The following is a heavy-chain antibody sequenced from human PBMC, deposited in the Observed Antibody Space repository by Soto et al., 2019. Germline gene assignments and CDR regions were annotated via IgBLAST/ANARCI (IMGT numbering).Heavy chain of an antibody. J-gene: IGHJ5*02. Sequence: VASVKVSCKASGYTFTGYYMHWVRQAPGQGLEWMGWINPNSGGTNYAQKFRGWVTMTRDTSISTAYMELSRLRSDDTAVYYCAREGSSGWGQYNWFDPWGQGTLVTVSS. V-gene: IGHV1-2*04. CDR1: GYTFTGYY. CDR3: AREGSSGWGQYNWFDP. D-gene: IGHD6-19*01. CDR2: INPNSGGT.